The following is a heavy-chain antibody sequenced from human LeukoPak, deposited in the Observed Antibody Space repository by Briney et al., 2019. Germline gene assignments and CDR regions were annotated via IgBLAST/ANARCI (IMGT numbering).Heavy chain of an antibody. J-gene: IGHJ3*01. V-gene: IGHV4-59*01. Sequence: SETLSLTCTVSGGSISSYYWSWIRQPPGKGLEWIGYIQNRGSTNYNPSLKSRVTLSVDTSKNQFSLKLTSVTAADTAVYYCARDRPGIAVAGDAFDVWGQGTMVTVSS. CDR3: ARDRPGIAVAGDAFDV. CDR2: IQNRGST. D-gene: IGHD6-19*01. CDR1: GGSISSYY.